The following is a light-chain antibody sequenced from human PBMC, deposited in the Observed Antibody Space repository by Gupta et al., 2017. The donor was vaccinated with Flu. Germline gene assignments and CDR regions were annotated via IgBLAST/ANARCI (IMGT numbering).Light chain of an antibody. CDR2: DAS. CDR1: QSVNIY. Sequence: EIVLXQSPATLSLSPXDRAILSCRASQSVNIYLAWYQQKPGQPPRLLMFDASKRAAGIPDRFSGSGSGTDFTLTISTVEPEDFAVYYCQQRSGLPMYTFGQGTKLE. J-gene: IGKJ2*01. CDR3: QQRSGLPMYT. V-gene: IGKV3-11*01.